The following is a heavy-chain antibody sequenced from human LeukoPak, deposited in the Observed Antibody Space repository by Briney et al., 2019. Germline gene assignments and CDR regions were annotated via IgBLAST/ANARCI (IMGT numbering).Heavy chain of an antibody. CDR2: ISGSGDST. CDR1: GFAFSSYA. V-gene: IGHV3-23*01. Sequence: GGSLRLSCAASGFAFSSYAMSWVRQAPGKGLEWVSAISGSGDSTYYADSVKGRFTISRDNAKNTLYLQMNSLRAEDTAVYYCAREAPGYDFWSGYLDYWGQGTLVTVSS. D-gene: IGHD3-3*01. J-gene: IGHJ4*02. CDR3: AREAPGYDFWSGYLDY.